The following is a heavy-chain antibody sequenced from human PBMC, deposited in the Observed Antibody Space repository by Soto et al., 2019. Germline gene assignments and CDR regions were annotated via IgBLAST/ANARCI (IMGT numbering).Heavy chain of an antibody. CDR1: GFTFSSYA. V-gene: IGHV3-30-3*01. CDR3: ARESAYYGSNWFDP. CDR2: ISYDGSNK. J-gene: IGHJ5*02. D-gene: IGHD3-10*01. Sequence: GGSLRLSCAASGFTFSSYAMHWVRQAPGKGLEWVAVISYDGSNKYYADSVKGRFTISRDNSKNTLYLQMNSLRAEDTAVYYCARESAYYGSNWFDPWGQGTLVTVSS.